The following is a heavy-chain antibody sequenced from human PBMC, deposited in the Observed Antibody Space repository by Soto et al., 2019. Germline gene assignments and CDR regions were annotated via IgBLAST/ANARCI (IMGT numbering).Heavy chain of an antibody. V-gene: IGHV3-11*01. CDR1: GFTFSDYY. J-gene: IGHJ3*02. CDR2: ISSSGSTK. Sequence: QVQLVESGGGLVKPGGSLRLSCAASGFTFSDYYMSWIRQAPGRGLEWVSYISSSGSTKFYADSVKGRFTISRDNAKNSLYLQMNSLRAEDTAVYYCAREITIFGVAPGDTFDIWGQGTMVTVSS. D-gene: IGHD3-3*01. CDR3: AREITIFGVAPGDTFDI.